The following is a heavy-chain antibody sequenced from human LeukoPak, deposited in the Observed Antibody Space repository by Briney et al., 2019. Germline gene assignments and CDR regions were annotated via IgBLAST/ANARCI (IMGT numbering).Heavy chain of an antibody. CDR3: ARDPEYSLRMGYFDY. Sequence: AGCLRLSCAASGFTIATPATTWVRQVPGKGMEWDASINSASSHIYHAASVRGRFPISRDNAMNSVLLQIQSLGAEDTAVSSRARDPEYSLRMGYFDYWGQGILATVSS. V-gene: IGHV3-21*01. J-gene: IGHJ4*02. CDR1: GFTIATPA. D-gene: IGHD3-16*01. CDR2: INSASSHI.